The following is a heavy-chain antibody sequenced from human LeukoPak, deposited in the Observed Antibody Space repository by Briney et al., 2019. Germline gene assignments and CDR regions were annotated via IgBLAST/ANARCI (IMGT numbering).Heavy chain of an antibody. CDR3: ARDGKTYYYDTNGYYYEMGY. J-gene: IGHJ4*02. CDR1: GYTFTNFY. V-gene: IGHV1-18*04. CDR2: ISAYNGNT. D-gene: IGHD3-22*01. Sequence: ASVKVSCKASGYTFTNFYMHWVRQAPGQGLEWMGWISAYNGNTNYAQKLQGRVTMTTDTSTRTAYMELRSLRSDDTAVYYCARDGKTYYYDTNGYYYEMGYWGQGTLVTVSS.